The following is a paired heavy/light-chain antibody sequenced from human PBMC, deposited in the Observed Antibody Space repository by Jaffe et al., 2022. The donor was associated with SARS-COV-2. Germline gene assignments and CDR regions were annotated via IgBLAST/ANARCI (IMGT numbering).Heavy chain of an antibody. J-gene: IGHJ3*01. CDR2: INWSGGTT. CDR1: GFPFTDYG. Sequence: DVQLVESGGGVVRPGGSLRLSCAASGFPFTDYGMGWVRQAPGKGLEWVSNINWSGGTTNYADSVKGRFTVSRDNAKNSLYLQMNTLRAEDTAFYFCARRNFYDTSDFIGGGFDVWGQGTVVTVSS. V-gene: IGHV3-20*04. D-gene: IGHD3-22*01. CDR3: ARRNFYDTSDFIGGGFDV.
Light chain of an antibody. CDR2: DVS. CDR1: SSDIGFYNY. J-gene: IGLJ2*01. Sequence: QSALTQPASVSGLPGQSITISCTGTSSDIGFYNYVAWYQQHPGKAPKLIIYDVSNRPSGVSDRFSGSKSGSTASLTISGLQAEDEANYYCSSSYTTRNTMLFGGGTRVTVL. V-gene: IGLV2-14*03. CDR3: SSYTTRNTML.